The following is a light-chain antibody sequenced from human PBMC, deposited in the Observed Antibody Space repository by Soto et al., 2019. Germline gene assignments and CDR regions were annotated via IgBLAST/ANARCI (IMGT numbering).Light chain of an antibody. Sequence: VLAQSTGTLSLSPGERATPSCRASQSIRTSLAWYQQKPGQAPRLVIFDASNRANGVPARFGGSGSGTDFTLTINSLEPEDFAVYYCQQRNVWPPITFGQGTRLAIK. V-gene: IGKV3-11*01. J-gene: IGKJ5*01. CDR2: DAS. CDR3: QQRNVWPPIT. CDR1: QSIRTS.